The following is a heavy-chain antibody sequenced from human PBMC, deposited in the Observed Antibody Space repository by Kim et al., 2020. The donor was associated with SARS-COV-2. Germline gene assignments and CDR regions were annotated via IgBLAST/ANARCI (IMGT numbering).Heavy chain of an antibody. J-gene: IGHJ5*02. D-gene: IGHD3-3*01. CDR1: GGSISSSSYY. V-gene: IGHV4-39*01. CDR3: ARHERTDITIFAVVTQRGWFDP. Sequence: SETLSLTCTVSGGSISSSSYYWGWIRQPPGKGLEWIGSIYYSGSTYYNPSLKSRVTISVDTSKNQFSLKLSSVTAADTAVYYCARHERTDITIFAVVTQRGWFDPWGEGTLVTVSS. CDR2: IYYSGST.